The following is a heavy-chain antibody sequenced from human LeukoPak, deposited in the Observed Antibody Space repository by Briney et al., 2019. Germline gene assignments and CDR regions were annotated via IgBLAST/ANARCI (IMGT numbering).Heavy chain of an antibody. V-gene: IGHV3-74*01. CDR1: GFTFSGYW. Sequence: GVSLRLSCAASGFTFSGYWMHWVRQAPGKGLVWVSRISTDGSSTNSADSVKGRLTISRDSAKNTLYLQMNSLRAEDTAVYYCVREYSSSSGRAFDIWGQGTMVTVSP. CDR3: VREYSSSSGRAFDI. D-gene: IGHD6-6*01. J-gene: IGHJ3*02. CDR2: ISTDGSST.